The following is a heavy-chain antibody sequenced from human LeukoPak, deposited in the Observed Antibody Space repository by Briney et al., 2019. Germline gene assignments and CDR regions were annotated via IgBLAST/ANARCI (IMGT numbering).Heavy chain of an antibody. CDR2: IYYTGST. D-gene: IGHD3-9*01. V-gene: IGHV4-39*01. CDR3: ARLSKGRYFDYIFDY. CDR1: GGSVTSTEFY. J-gene: IGHJ4*02. Sequence: SETLSLTCTLSGGSVTSTEFYWGRIRQPPGKGLQWIGNIYYTGSTYNNPSLNSRVTMSVDTSQNLFSLKMTSVTAADTAVYYCARLSKGRYFDYIFDYWGQGTLVTVSS.